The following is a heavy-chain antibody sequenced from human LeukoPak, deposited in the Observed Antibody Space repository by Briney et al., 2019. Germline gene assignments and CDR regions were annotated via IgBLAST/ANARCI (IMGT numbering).Heavy chain of an antibody. CDR1: GYTFTSYA. CDR3: ARGGPNSGGWTLDH. J-gene: IGHJ4*02. V-gene: IGHV1-3*03. Sequence: ASVKVSCKTSGYTFTSYAMHWVRQAPGQRLEWMGCINGDNGNTQYSQKLQGRVTITRDTSASTAYMELSSLTSEDMAVFYCARGGPNSGGWTLDHWGQGTLVSVSS. D-gene: IGHD6-19*01. CDR2: INGDNGNT.